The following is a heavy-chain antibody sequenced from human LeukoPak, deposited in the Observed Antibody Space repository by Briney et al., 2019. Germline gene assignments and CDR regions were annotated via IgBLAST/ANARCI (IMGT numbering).Heavy chain of an antibody. V-gene: IGHV3-7*05. CDR1: GFTFSSHW. CDR3: ATSSSKYFQH. CDR2: IRLDGSDK. Sequence: GGSLRLSCAASGFTFSSHWMSWVRQAPGKGLEWVANIRLDGSDKYYVDSVKGRFTISRDNAKNSLYLQMNSLRAEDTAVYYCATSSSKYFQHWGQGTLVTVSS. D-gene: IGHD6-6*01. J-gene: IGHJ1*01.